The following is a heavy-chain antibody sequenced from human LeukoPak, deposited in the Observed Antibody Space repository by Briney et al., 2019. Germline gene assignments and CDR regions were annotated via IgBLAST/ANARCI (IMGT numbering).Heavy chain of an antibody. V-gene: IGHV4-34*01. J-gene: IGHJ4*02. CDR3: ARGLAYCGGDCYPAFDY. CDR1: GGSFSGYY. D-gene: IGHD2-21*02. CDR2: INHSGST. Sequence: PSETLSLTCAVYGGSFSGYYWSWIRQRPGKGLEWIGEINHSGSTNYNPSLKSRVTISVDTSKNQFSLKLSSVTAADTAVYYCARGLAYCGGDCYPAFDYWGQGTLVTVSS.